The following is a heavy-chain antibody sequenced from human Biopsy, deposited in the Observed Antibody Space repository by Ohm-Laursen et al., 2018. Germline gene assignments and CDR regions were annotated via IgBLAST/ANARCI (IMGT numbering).Heavy chain of an antibody. CDR2: IKSKFDGETT. CDR3: STGGGDFYYNGMDV. Sequence: SLRLSCTASGFTFGDAWMSWICQAPGKGLEWVGRIKSKFDGETTDYAAPVKGRFIISRDDSKSTLFLQMNSLKVEDTGVYFCSTGGGDFYYNGMDVWGQGTTVTVSS. D-gene: IGHD3-16*01. V-gene: IGHV3-15*01. J-gene: IGHJ6*02. CDR1: GFTFGDAW.